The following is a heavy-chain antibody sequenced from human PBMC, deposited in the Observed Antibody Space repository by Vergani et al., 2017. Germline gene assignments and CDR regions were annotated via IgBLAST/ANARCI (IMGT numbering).Heavy chain of an antibody. CDR1: GFTFSSYE. D-gene: IGHD6-19*01. CDR3: AGGIGEIAVAAKYYYYYMDV. J-gene: IGHJ6*03. Sequence: EVQLVESGGGLVQPGGSLRLSCAASGFTFSSYEMNWVRQAPGKGLEWVSYISSSGSTIYYADSVKGRFTISRDNAKNSLYLQMNSLRAEDTAVYYCAGGIGEIAVAAKYYYYYMDVWGKGTTVTVSS. CDR2: ISSSGSTI. V-gene: IGHV3-48*03.